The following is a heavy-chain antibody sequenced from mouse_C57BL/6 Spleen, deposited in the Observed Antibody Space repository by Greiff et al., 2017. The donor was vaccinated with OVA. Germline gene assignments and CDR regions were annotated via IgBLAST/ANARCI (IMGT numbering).Heavy chain of an antibody. Sequence: EVQRVESGGGLVKPGGSLKLSCAASGFTFSDYGMHWVRQAPEKGLEWVAYISSGSSTIYYAATVKGRFTISRDNAKNTLFLQMTSLRSEDTAMYYCARGGSTMITPYWYFDVWGTGTTVTVSS. V-gene: IGHV5-17*01. CDR3: ARGGSTMITPYWYFDV. CDR1: GFTFSDYG. J-gene: IGHJ1*03. CDR2: ISSGSSTI. D-gene: IGHD2-4*01.